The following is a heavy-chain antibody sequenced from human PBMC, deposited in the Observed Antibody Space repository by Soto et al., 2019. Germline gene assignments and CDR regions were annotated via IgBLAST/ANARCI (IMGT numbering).Heavy chain of an antibody. D-gene: IGHD2-15*01. Sequence: GGSLRLSCAASGFTFSSYAMSWVRQAPGKGLEWVSAISGSGGSTYYADSVKGRFTISRDNSKNTLYLQMNSLRAEDTAVYYCAKGPVIFFCIGGSCYSEYYYYGMDVWGKGTTVTVPS. CDR3: AKGPVIFFCIGGSCYSEYYYYGMDV. CDR1: GFTFSSYA. J-gene: IGHJ6*04. CDR2: ISGSGGST. V-gene: IGHV3-23*01.